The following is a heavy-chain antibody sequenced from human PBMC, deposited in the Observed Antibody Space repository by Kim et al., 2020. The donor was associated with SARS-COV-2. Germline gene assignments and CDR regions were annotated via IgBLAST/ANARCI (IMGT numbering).Heavy chain of an antibody. CDR2: INYSGRA. V-gene: IGHV4-39*01. Sequence: SETLSLTCTVSGVSISSSTDYWAWIRQPPGKGLECIGNINYSGRAYYNPSLNSRVTISVDTSKNQFSLKLSSVTAADTAVYYCARHIRNWYFDLWGRGTLVTVSS. CDR1: GVSISSSTDY. CDR3: ARHIRNWYFDL. J-gene: IGHJ2*01.